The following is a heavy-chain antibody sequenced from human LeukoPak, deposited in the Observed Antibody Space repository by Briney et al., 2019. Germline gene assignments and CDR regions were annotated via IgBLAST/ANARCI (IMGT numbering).Heavy chain of an antibody. J-gene: IGHJ4*02. Sequence: GGSLRLSCAASGFTFDDYAMHWVRQAPGKGLEWVSTIGGSGDKTFYADSVKGRFTISRDNSKNIVHLQMNSLTGEDTALYYCVRRGDASSGWGDHDFWGQGALVTVSS. V-gene: IGHV3-23*01. CDR1: GFTFDDYA. CDR3: VRRGDASSGWGDHDF. CDR2: IGGSGDKT. D-gene: IGHD6-19*01.